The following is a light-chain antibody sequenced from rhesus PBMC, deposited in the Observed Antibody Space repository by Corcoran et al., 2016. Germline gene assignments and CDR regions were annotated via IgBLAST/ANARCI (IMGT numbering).Light chain of an antibody. J-gene: IGKJ2*01. CDR3: QHYYGTPYS. Sequence: DIQMTQSPSSLSASVGDRVTITRRASQGITNDLAWYQQKPGETPKLLIYEASSLQSGIPPRFSGRGSGTDFTLTISSLQSEDFATYYCQHYYGTPYSFGQGTKVEIK. CDR1: QGITND. CDR2: EAS. V-gene: IGKV1-25*01.